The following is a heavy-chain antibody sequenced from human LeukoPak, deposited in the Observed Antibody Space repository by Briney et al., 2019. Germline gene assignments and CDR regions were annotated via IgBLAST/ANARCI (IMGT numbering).Heavy chain of an antibody. CDR2: ISSSGSTI. CDR1: GFTFSDYY. CDR3: ARLEQWLVRGVDY. V-gene: IGHV3-11*01. J-gene: IGHJ4*02. D-gene: IGHD6-19*01. Sequence: MPGGSLRLSCAASGFTFSDYYVSWIRQAPGKGLEWVSYISSSGSTIYYADSVKGRFTISRDNAKNSLYLQMNSLRAEDTAVYYCARLEQWLVRGVDYWGQGTLVTVSS.